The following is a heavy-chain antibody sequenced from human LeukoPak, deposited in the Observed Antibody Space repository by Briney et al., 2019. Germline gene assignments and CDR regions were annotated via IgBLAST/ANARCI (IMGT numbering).Heavy chain of an antibody. CDR2: ISSISSTI. CDR1: GFTFSGYS. Sequence: PGGSLRLSCAASGFTFSGYSMNWVRQTPGKGLEWVSSISSISSTIYYADSVKGRFTISRDNSKNTLYLQMNSLRAEDTAVYYCATTLQLGKRYYYYMDVWGKGTTVTVSS. D-gene: IGHD1-1*01. CDR3: ATTLQLGKRYYYYMDV. V-gene: IGHV3-48*01. J-gene: IGHJ6*03.